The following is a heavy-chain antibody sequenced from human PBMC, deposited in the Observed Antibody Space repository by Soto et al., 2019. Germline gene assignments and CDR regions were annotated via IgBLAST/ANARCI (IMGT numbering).Heavy chain of an antibody. CDR1: GGSFSGYY. Sequence: QVQLQQWGAGLLKPSETLSLTCAVYGGSFSGYYWSWIRQPPGRGLEWIGEINHSGSTNYNPSLKRRVTRSVDTSKNQFSLKLSSVTAAYTAVYFCARAVGGYDFWSASYYYYYDMDVWGKGTTVTVSS. V-gene: IGHV4-34*01. J-gene: IGHJ6*03. D-gene: IGHD3-3*01. CDR3: ARAVGGYDFWSASYYYYYDMDV. CDR2: INHSGST.